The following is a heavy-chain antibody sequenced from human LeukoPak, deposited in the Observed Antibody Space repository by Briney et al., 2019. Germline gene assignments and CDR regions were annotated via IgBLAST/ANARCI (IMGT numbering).Heavy chain of an antibody. D-gene: IGHD1-1*01. CDR2: SNAGNGNT. CDR1: GYTFTSYG. J-gene: IGHJ6*02. V-gene: IGHV1-3*02. Sequence: ASVKVSCKACGYTFTSYGMHWVRQAPGQRLEWMGWSNAGNGNTKYSQEFQGRVTITRDTSASTAYMELSSLRSEDMAVYYCARAGRGGYGMDVWGQGTTVTVSS. CDR3: ARAGRGGYGMDV.